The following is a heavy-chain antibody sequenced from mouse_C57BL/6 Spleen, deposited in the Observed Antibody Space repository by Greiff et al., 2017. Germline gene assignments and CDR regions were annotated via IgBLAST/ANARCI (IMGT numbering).Heavy chain of an antibody. D-gene: IGHD2-4*01. J-gene: IGHJ2*01. Sequence: EVKLMESGGGLVQPGGSLSLSCAASGFTFTDYYMSWVRQPPGKALEWLGFIRNKANGYTTESSASVKGRFTISRDNSQSILYLQMNALRAEDSATYSWARGYDYDLVPYYFDYWGQGTTLTVSS. V-gene: IGHV7-3*01. CDR3: ARGYDYDLVPYYFDY. CDR2: IRNKANGYTT. CDR1: GFTFTDYY.